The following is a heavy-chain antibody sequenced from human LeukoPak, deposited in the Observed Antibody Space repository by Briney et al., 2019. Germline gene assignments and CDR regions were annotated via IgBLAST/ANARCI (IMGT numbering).Heavy chain of an antibody. V-gene: IGHV1-2*06. D-gene: IGHD2-2*01. Sequence: ASVRVSCKASGYTFTGYYMHWVRQAPGQGREWMGRINPNSGGTNYAQKFQGRVTMTRDTSISTAYMELSRLRSDDTAVYYCARGYCSSTSSSLYYFDYWGQGTLVTVSS. CDR3: ARGYCSSTSSSLYYFDY. J-gene: IGHJ4*02. CDR1: GYTFTGYY. CDR2: INPNSGGT.